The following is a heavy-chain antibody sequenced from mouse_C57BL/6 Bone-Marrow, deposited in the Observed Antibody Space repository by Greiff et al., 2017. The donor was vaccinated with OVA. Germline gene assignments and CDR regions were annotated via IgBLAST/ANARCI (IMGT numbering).Heavy chain of an antibody. V-gene: IGHV5-17*01. CDR2: ISSGSSTI. J-gene: IGHJ3*01. CDR1: GFTFSDYG. Sequence: EVQLVESGGGLVKPGGSLKLSCAASGFTFSDYGMHWVRQAPEKGLEWVAYISSGSSTIYYADTVKGRFTISRDNAKNTLFLQMTSLRSEDTAMYYCARPQTAQATTWFAYWGQGTLVTVSA. D-gene: IGHD3-2*02. CDR3: ARPQTAQATTWFAY.